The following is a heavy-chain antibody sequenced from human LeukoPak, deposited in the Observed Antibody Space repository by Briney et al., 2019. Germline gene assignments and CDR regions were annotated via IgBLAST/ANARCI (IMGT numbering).Heavy chain of an antibody. J-gene: IGHJ6*03. CDR1: GGSISSYY. D-gene: IGHD3-10*01. CDR2: IYTSGST. CDR3: ARGYGSGRYYYYYYYMDV. Sequence: SETLSLTCTVSGGSISSYYWSWIRQPAGKGLEWIGRIYTSGSTNYNPSLKSRVTMSVDTSKNQFSLKLSSVTAADTAVYYCARGYGSGRYYYYYYYMDVWGKGTTVTISS. V-gene: IGHV4-4*07.